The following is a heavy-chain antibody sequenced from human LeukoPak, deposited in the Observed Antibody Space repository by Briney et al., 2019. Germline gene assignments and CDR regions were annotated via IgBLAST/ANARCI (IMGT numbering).Heavy chain of an antibody. J-gene: IGHJ3*02. Sequence: ASVKVSCKASGYTFTSYGISWVRQAPGQGLEWMGWISAYNGNTNYAQKLQGRVTMTTDTSTSTAYMELRSLRSDDTAVYYCARDLRFIQPTVFDIWGQGTMVTVSS. V-gene: IGHV1-18*01. CDR3: ARDLRFIQPTVFDI. CDR2: ISAYNGNT. CDR1: GYTFTSYG. D-gene: IGHD3-3*01.